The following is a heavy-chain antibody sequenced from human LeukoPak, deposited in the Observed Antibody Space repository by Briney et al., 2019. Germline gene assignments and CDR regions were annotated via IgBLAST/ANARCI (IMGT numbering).Heavy chain of an antibody. Sequence: GGSLRLSCAASGFSFSTYGMHWVRQAPGKGLEWVALIWNAGTNTYYADSVKGRFTISRDNSKNTLYLQMNSLRAEDTAVYYCAGDTPPGGDYYFDYWGQGTLVIISS. CDR3: AGDTPPGGDYYFDY. V-gene: IGHV3-33*01. CDR1: GFSFSTYG. D-gene: IGHD3-16*01. J-gene: IGHJ4*02. CDR2: IWNAGTNT.